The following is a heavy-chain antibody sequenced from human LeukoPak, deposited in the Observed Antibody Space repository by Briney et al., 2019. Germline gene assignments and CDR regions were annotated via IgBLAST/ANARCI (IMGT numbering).Heavy chain of an antibody. V-gene: IGHV3-53*01. Sequence: GGSLRLSCAASGFTVSSTYMSWVRQAPGKGLEWVSLIHGDGKTDYADSVKGRFAVSRDNSKNTLYLQMNSLRDEDTAVYYCARTFCGGDCQSWDKWGQGTLVTVSS. J-gene: IGHJ4*02. CDR1: GFTVSSTY. CDR2: IHGDGKT. CDR3: ARTFCGGDCQSWDK. D-gene: IGHD2-21*02.